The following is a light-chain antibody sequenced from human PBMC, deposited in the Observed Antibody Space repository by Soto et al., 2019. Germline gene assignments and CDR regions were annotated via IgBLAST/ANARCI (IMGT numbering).Light chain of an antibody. CDR2: DAS. Sequence: EIVLTQSPATLSLAPWESATLSCRASQSVTTYLAWYQQKPGKAPRLLIYDASSKTTGIPARFSGSGSGTDFTLTISSLEPEYFAFYYCLQRSNWPPLLSFGGGTKVEIK. J-gene: IGKJ4*01. CDR1: QSVTTY. CDR3: LQRSNWPPLLS. V-gene: IGKV3-11*01.